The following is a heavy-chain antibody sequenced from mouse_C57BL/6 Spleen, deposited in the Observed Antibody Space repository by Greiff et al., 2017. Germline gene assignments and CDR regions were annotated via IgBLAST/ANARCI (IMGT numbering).Heavy chain of an antibody. Sequence: QVQLQQSGPELVKPGASVKISCKASGYTFTDYYINWVKQRPGQGLEWIGWIFPGSGSTYYNEKFKGKATLTVDKSSSTAYMLLSSLTSEDSAVYFCARFITTVVEDYYAMDYWGQGTSVTVSS. J-gene: IGHJ4*01. CDR2: IFPGSGST. CDR1: GYTFTDYY. D-gene: IGHD1-1*01. CDR3: ARFITTVVEDYYAMDY. V-gene: IGHV1-75*01.